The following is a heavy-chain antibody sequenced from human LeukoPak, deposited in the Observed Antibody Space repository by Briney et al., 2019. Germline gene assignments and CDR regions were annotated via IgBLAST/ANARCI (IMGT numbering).Heavy chain of an antibody. J-gene: IGHJ4*02. V-gene: IGHV4-34*01. D-gene: IGHD3-10*01. CDR3: ASSSIPYGHEGAFDY. CDR2: INHSGST. Sequence: SETLSLTCAVYGGSFSGYYWSWIRQPPGKGLEWIGEINHSGSTNYNPSLKSRVTISVDTSKNQFSLKLSSVTAADTAVYYCASSSIPYGHEGAFDYWGQGTLVTVSS. CDR1: GGSFSGYY.